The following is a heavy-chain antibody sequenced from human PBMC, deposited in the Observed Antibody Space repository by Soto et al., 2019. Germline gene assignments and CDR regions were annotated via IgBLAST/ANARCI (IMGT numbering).Heavy chain of an antibody. D-gene: IGHD2-2*01. CDR1: EFIFSSYS. CDR2: ISGSGGTT. V-gene: IGHV3-23*01. CDR3: AKDVLTSPRAFDL. J-gene: IGHJ3*01. Sequence: EVQLLESGGGLVQPGGSLSLSCAASEFIFSSYSMSWVRQAPGQGLEWVSAISGSGGTTYYADSVKGRFTISRDNSKNRLYLHMNILRAEDPAVYYCAKDVLTSPRAFDLWGQGTMVTVSS.